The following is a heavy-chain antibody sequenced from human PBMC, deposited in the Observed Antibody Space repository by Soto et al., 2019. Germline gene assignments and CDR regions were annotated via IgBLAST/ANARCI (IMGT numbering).Heavy chain of an antibody. D-gene: IGHD3-22*01. J-gene: IGHJ2*01. CDR2: IYYSGST. CDR1: GGSISSYY. CDR3: ARRYYDSSGYYYDRWYFDL. V-gene: IGHV4-59*08. Sequence: QVQLQESGPGLVKPSETLSLTCTVSGGSISSYYWSWIRQPPGKGLEWIGYIYYSGSTNYNPSLKSRVTISIDTSKTQFSLKLRSVTATDSAVYYFARRYYDSSGYYYDRWYFDLWGRGALVTVSS.